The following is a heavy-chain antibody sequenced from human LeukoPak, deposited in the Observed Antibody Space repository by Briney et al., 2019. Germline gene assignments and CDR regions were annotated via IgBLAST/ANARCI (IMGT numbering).Heavy chain of an antibody. CDR2: TKLDGTAE. CDR3: ARDGGLHTNFDY. CDR1: GFTFRNYW. D-gene: IGHD2-15*01. V-gene: IGHV3-7*01. J-gene: IGHJ4*02. Sequence: GGSLRLSCAASGFTFRNYWMGWVRQAPGKGLEWVANTKLDGTAEYYADSVRGRFTTSRDNANNFLYLQMNSLRGEDTAVYYCARDGGLHTNFDYWGQGTLVTVSS.